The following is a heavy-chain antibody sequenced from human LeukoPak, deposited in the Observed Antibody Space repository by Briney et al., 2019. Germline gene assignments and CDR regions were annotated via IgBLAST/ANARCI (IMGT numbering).Heavy chain of an antibody. J-gene: IGHJ4*02. V-gene: IGHV3-15*01. CDR3: TKDKNTYLEY. Sequence: PGGSLRLSCAASGFTFSNAWMSWVRQAPGKGLEWVGRIKSKTDGGTTDYAAPVKGRFTISRDDSKNTLYLRLNSLKTDDTAVYYCTKDKNTYLEYWGQGTLVTVSS. CDR2: IKSKTDGGTT. CDR1: GFTFSNAW.